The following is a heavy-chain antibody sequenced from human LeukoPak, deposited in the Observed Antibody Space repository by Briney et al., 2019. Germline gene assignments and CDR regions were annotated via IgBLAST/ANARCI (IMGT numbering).Heavy chain of an antibody. D-gene: IGHD2-2*01. J-gene: IGHJ5*02. CDR1: GGSISSSNW. V-gene: IGHV4-4*02. CDR3: ARYCSSTSCYYTFDP. Sequence: SRTLSLTCAVSGGSISSSNWWSWVRQPPGKGLEWIGEIYHSGSTNYNPSLKSRVSISVDTSKNQFSLRLSSVPAADTAVYYCARYCSSTSCYYTFDPWGQGTLVTVSS. CDR2: IYHSGST.